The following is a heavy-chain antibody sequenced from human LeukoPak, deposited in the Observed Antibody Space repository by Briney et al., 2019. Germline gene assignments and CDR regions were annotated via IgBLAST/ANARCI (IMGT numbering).Heavy chain of an antibody. CDR1: GYTFTGYY. J-gene: IGHJ4*02. CDR3: ARVWNYYDSSGFDY. CDR2: INPNSVGT. D-gene: IGHD3-22*01. Sequence: ASVQVSCKASGYTFTGYYMHWVRQAPGQGLEWMGWINPNSVGTNYAQKFQGRVTMTRDTSISTAYMELSGLRSDDTAVYYCARVWNYYDSSGFDYWGQGTLVTVSS. V-gene: IGHV1-2*02.